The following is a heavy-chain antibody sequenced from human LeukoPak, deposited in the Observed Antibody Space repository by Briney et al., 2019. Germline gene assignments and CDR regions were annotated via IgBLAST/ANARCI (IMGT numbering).Heavy chain of an antibody. J-gene: IGHJ2*01. V-gene: IGHV1-2*06. CDR3: AKPQGGGSSDWRFDL. D-gene: IGHD1-1*01. CDR2: INPNSGGT. Sequence: GASVKVSCKASGYSFTGYYMHWVRQAPGQGREWMGRINPNSGGTNYAQKFQGRVTMTRDTSISTAYMELTRLRSDDTAVYYCAKPQGGGSSDWRFDLWGRGTLVSVSS. CDR1: GYSFTGYY.